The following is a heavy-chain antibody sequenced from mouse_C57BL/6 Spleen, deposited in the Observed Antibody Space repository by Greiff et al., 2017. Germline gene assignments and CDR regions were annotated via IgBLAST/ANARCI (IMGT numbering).Heavy chain of an antibody. V-gene: IGHV1-22*01. J-gene: IGHJ3*01. CDR3: AKGIYYDYDVRFAY. Sequence: EVQLQQSGPELVKPGASVKMSCKASGYTFTDYNMHWVKQSHGKILEWIGYINPNNGGTSYNQKFKGKATLTVNKSSSTAYMELRSLTSEDSAVYYCAKGIYYDYDVRFAYWGQGTLVTVSA. CDR2: INPNNGGT. D-gene: IGHD2-4*01. CDR1: GYTFTDYN.